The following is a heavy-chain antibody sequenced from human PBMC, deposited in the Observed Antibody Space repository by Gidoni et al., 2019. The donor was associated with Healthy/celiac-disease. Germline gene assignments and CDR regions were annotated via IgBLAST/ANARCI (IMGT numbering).Heavy chain of an antibody. CDR1: GGSFSGYY. D-gene: IGHD5-12*01. CDR3: ARGLGSIVATITFSY. CDR2: INHSGST. V-gene: IGHV4-34*01. Sequence: QVQLQQWGAGLLQPSETLSLTCAVYGGSFSGYYWRWIRQPPGKGLEWIGEINHSGSTNYNPSLKSRVTISVDTSKNQFSLKLSSVTAADTAVYYCARGLGSIVATITFSYWGQGTLVTVSS. J-gene: IGHJ4*02.